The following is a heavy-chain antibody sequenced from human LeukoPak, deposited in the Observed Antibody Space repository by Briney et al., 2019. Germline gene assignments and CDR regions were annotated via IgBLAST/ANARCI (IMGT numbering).Heavy chain of an antibody. J-gene: IGHJ4*02. CDR2: IYYSGST. V-gene: IGHV4-59*01. CDR3: ARDSKGLFDY. Sequence: KPSETLSLTCTVSGGSISSYYWSWIRQPPGKGLEWIGHIYYSGSTNYNPSLKSRVTISVDTSKNQFSLKLSSVTAADTAVYYCARDSKGLFDYWGQGTLVTVSS. D-gene: IGHD3/OR15-3a*01. CDR1: GGSISSYY.